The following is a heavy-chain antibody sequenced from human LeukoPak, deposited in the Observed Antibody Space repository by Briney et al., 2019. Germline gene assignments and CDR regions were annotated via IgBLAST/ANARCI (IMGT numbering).Heavy chain of an antibody. Sequence: SVKVSCKASGGTFSSYAISWVRQAPGQGLEWMGRIIPILGIANYAQKFQGRVAITADKSTSTAYMELSSLRSEDTAVYYCAREWGPGIAVAGEFDYWGQGTLVTVSS. D-gene: IGHD6-19*01. CDR3: AREWGPGIAVAGEFDY. V-gene: IGHV1-69*04. CDR2: IIPILGIA. CDR1: GGTFSSYA. J-gene: IGHJ4*02.